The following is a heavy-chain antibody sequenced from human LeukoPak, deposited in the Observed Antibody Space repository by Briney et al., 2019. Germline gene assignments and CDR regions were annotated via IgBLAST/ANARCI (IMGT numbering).Heavy chain of an antibody. CDR3: AREGRFCRGGSCYERYYFDY. Sequence: ASVKVPCKASGYTFTSYYVHWVRQAPGQGLEWMAIVNPSGGSTSYAQKFQGRVTMTRDMSTSTLYVELSSLRSEDTAVYYCAREGRFCRGGSCYERYYFDYWGQGTLVTVSS. J-gene: IGHJ4*02. CDR1: GYTFTSYY. D-gene: IGHD2-15*01. V-gene: IGHV1-46*01. CDR2: VNPSGGST.